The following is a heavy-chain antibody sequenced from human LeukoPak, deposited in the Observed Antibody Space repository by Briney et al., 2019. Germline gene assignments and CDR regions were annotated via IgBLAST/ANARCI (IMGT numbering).Heavy chain of an antibody. CDR2: ISGYNGNT. CDR1: GYTFTSYA. D-gene: IGHD6-19*01. V-gene: IGHV1-18*01. CDR3: ARDSKESSGWYGFDY. Sequence: ASVKVSCKASGYTFTSYAISWVRQAPGQGLEWMGWISGYNGNTNSAQKLQGRVTMTTDTSTSTAYMELRSLRSDDTAVYYCARDSKESSGWYGFDYWGQGTLVTVSS. J-gene: IGHJ4*02.